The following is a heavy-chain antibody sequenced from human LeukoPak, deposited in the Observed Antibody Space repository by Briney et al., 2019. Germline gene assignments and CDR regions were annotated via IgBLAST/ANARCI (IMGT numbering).Heavy chain of an antibody. J-gene: IGHJ4*02. Sequence: PSETLSLTCTVSGGSISSYHWSWIRQPAGKGLEWIGRVYTSGSTNYNPSLKSRVTMSVDTSKEQLSLKLSSVTAADTAVYYCARVGLYSYGSSYFDYWVQGTLVTVSS. D-gene: IGHD5-18*01. CDR1: GGSISSYH. CDR3: ARVGLYSYGSSYFDY. CDR2: VYTSGST. V-gene: IGHV4-4*07.